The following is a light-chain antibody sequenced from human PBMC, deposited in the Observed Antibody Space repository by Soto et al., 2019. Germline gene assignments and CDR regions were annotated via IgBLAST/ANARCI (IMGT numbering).Light chain of an antibody. J-gene: IGLJ2*01. V-gene: IGLV2-14*01. CDR3: SSYTSSSTLDVV. CDR2: DLS. CDR1: SSDVGGYNY. Sequence: QSALTQPAAVSGSPGQSITISCTGTSSDVGGYNYVSWYQQHPGKAPKLMIYDLSNRPSGVSNRFSGSKSGNTASLPISGLQAADEVDYYCSSYTSSSTLDVVFGGGTKLTVL.